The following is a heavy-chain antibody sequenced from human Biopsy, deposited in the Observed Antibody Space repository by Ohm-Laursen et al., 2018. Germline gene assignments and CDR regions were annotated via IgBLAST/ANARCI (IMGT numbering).Heavy chain of an antibody. CDR2: ISPKSGGT. J-gene: IGHJ4*02. Sequence: SVKVSCKTSGYAFDTDGITWVRQAPGQGLEWMGWISPKSGGTNYAQKFQGNITMTKNTSMSTAYMEMSRLRSDDTAVYYCALQSVAQMKNFDYWGQGTLVTVSS. V-gene: IGHV1-18*01. D-gene: IGHD6-19*01. CDR3: ALQSVAQMKNFDY. CDR1: GYAFDTDG.